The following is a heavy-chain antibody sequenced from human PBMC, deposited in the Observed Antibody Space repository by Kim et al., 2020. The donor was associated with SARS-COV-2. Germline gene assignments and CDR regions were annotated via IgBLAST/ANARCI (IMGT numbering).Heavy chain of an antibody. CDR3: ARDSDHARQGIAAAGTGWFDP. CDR1: GFTFSSYS. V-gene: IGHV3-21*01. Sequence: GGSLRLSCAASGFTFSSYSMNWVRQAPGKGLEWVSSISSSSSYIYYADSVKGRFTISRDNAKNSLYLQMNSLRAEDTAVYYCARDSDHARQGIAAAGTGWFDPWGQGTLVTVSS. J-gene: IGHJ5*02. D-gene: IGHD6-13*01. CDR2: ISSSSSYI.